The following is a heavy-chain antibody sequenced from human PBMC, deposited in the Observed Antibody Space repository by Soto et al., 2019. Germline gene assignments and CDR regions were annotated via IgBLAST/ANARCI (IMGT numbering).Heavy chain of an antibody. CDR2: IYRGRAT. V-gene: IGHV3-53*01. CDR1: GFSVSNTY. J-gene: IGHJ3*02. Sequence: GGSLRLSCAVSGFSVSNTYMSWVRQAPGKGLEWISVIYRGRATYYADSVKGRLTISRDDSRNTVNLQMNSLTTEDTAVYFCARDSSDSSRADSFDIWGQGTMVTVSS. CDR3: ARDSSDSSRADSFDI. D-gene: IGHD6-25*01.